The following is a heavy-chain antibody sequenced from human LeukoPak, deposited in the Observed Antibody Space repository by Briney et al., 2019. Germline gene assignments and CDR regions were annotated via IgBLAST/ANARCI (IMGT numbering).Heavy chain of an antibody. V-gene: IGHV1-24*01. CDR3: ATRTRLRGYCSGGSCYSGLLRFDP. CDR2: FDPEDGET. J-gene: IGHJ5*02. CDR1: GYTFTGYY. Sequence: ASVKVSCKASGYTFTGYYMHWVRQAPGKGPEWMGGFDPEDGETIYAQKFQGRVTMTEDTSTDTAYMELSSLRSEDTAVYYCATRTRLRGYCSGGSCYSGLLRFDPWGQGTLVTVSS. D-gene: IGHD2-15*01.